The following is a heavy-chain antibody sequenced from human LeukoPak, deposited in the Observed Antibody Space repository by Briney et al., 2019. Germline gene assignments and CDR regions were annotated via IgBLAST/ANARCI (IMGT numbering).Heavy chain of an antibody. CDR2: ISHGRST. CDR1: GGSFSGYY. J-gene: IGHJ4*02. CDR3: ARGGLDTRRGGYFDY. V-gene: IGHV4-34*01. Sequence: SETLSLTCGVYGGSFSGYYWSWVRQPPGKGMEWVGEISHGRSTYYNTSLRSRVTVSVDTSKSQFSLRLSSVTAADTAVYYCARGGLDTRRGGYFDYWGQGILVTVSS. D-gene: IGHD5-18*01.